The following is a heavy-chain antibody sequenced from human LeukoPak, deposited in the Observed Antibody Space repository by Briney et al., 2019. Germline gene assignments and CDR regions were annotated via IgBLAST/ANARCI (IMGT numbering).Heavy chain of an antibody. CDR2: IIPIFGTA. V-gene: IGHV1-69*13. Sequence: SVKVSCKASGYTFTGYYIHWVRQAPGQGLEWMGGIIPIFGTANYAQKFQGRVTITADESTSTAYMELSSLRSEDTAVYYCALTVGDTAMAYNWFDPWGQGTLVTVSS. CDR3: ALTVGDTAMAYNWFDP. D-gene: IGHD5-18*01. J-gene: IGHJ5*02. CDR1: GYTFTGYY.